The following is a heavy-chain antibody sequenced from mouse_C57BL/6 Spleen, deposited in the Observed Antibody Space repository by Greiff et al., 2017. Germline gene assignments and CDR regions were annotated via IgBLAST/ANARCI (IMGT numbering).Heavy chain of an antibody. J-gene: IGHJ2*01. CDR3: AREAIYDGYPYYFDY. Sequence: QVQLQQSGPELVKPGASVKISCKASGYAFSSSWMNWVKQRPGKGLEWIGRIYPGDGDTNYNGKFKGKDTLTADKSSSTAYMQLSSLTSADSAVYFCAREAIYDGYPYYFDYWCKGTTLAVSS. CDR1: GYAFSSSW. D-gene: IGHD2-3*01. CDR2: IYPGDGDT. V-gene: IGHV1-82*01.